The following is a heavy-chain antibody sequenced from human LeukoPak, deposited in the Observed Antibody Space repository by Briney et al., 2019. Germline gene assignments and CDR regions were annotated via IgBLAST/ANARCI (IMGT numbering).Heavy chain of an antibody. CDR1: GITFSKYG. CDR3: AKDPNGDYIGTFDI. CDR2: VLGSGVPT. V-gene: IGHV3-23*01. J-gene: IGHJ3*02. Sequence: GGSLRLSCAASGITFSKYGMSWVRQAPGKGLEWVATVLGSGVPTYYADSVQGRFTISRDNSKNTLYLQMNSLRAEDTAIYYCAKDPNGDYIGTFDIWGQGTMVIVS. D-gene: IGHD4-17*01.